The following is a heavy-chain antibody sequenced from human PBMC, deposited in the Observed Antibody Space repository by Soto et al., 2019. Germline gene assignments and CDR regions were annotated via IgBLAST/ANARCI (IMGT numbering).Heavy chain of an antibody. CDR3: SRVGCSGGSCYSAWYFDL. D-gene: IGHD2-15*01. J-gene: IGHJ2*01. Sequence: EVQLVESGGGLVQPGGSLRLSCAASGFTFSSYEMNWVRQAPGKGLEWVSYISSSGSTIYYADSVKGRFTISRDNAKNSLYLQLNILRAEDTAVYYCSRVGCSGGSCYSAWYFDLWGRGTLVTVSS. CDR2: ISSSGSTI. CDR1: GFTFSSYE. V-gene: IGHV3-48*03.